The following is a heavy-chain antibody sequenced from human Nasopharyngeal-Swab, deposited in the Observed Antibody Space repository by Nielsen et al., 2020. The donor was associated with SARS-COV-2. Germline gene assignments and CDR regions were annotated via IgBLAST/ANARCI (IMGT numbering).Heavy chain of an antibody. D-gene: IGHD2-21*02. J-gene: IGHJ4*02. CDR1: GSTFSVYG. V-gene: IGHV3-21*06. CDR2: ITTRGSYT. CDR3: ARDLVTGQRFDY. Sequence: GGSLRLSCAGSGSTFSVYGLNWGRQAPGKGLEWVASITTRGSYTYYADSVQGRFTISRDNAKNAVYLQMNSLRPEDTAVYYCARDLVTGQRFDYWGQGTLVTVSS.